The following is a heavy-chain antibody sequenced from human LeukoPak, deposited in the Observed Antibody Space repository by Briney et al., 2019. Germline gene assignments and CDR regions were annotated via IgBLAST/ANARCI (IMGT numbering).Heavy chain of an antibody. CDR1: GYSFTSYW. J-gene: IGHJ6*02. CDR2: IYPGDSDT. CDR3: ARSTDTDGYGYGYGMDV. D-gene: IGHD5-18*01. Sequence: GEALKISCKGSGYSFTSYWIGWVRHMPGKGLVWMGIIYPGDSDTRYSPSFQGQVTISADKSISTAYLQWSSLKASDTAMYYCARSTDTDGYGYGYGMDVWGQGTTVTVSS. V-gene: IGHV5-51*01.